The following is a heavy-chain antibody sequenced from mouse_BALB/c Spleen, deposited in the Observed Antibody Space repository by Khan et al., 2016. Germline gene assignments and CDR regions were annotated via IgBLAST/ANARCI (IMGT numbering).Heavy chain of an antibody. CDR1: GFDIKDYY. CDR3: TTYYRYDEGFSN. Sequence: VQLKQSGAELVRPGALVKLSCKASGFDIKDYYIHWVRQRPEQGLEWIGWIDPENGKSIFDPEFQGKARTNADTSSSTAYLYLTSLTSEDSAVYLCTTYYRYDEGFSNWGQGTLVTVAA. V-gene: IGHV14-1*02. CDR2: IDPENGKS. J-gene: IGHJ3*02. D-gene: IGHD2-14*01.